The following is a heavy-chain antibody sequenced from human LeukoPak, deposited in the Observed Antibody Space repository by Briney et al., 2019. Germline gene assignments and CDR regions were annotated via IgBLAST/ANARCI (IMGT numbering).Heavy chain of an antibody. CDR2: INSDESST. CDR1: GFTSSSYW. D-gene: IGHD5-18*01. V-gene: IGHV3-74*01. J-gene: IGHJ4*02. Sequence: GGSLRLSCAASGFTSSSYWMHWVRQAPGKGLVWVSRINSDESSTDYADSVKGRFTISRDNAKNTLYLQMNSLRAEDTAVYYCASTVRGYSYGPIDYWGQGTLVTVSS. CDR3: ASTVRGYSYGPIDY.